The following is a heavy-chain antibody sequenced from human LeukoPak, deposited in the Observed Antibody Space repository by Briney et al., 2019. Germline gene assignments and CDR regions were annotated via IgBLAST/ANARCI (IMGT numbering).Heavy chain of an antibody. D-gene: IGHD3-3*01. CDR2: ISSNGGST. Sequence: GGSLRLSCAASGFTFSSYAMHWVRQAPGKGLEYVSAISSNGGSTYYANSVKGRFTISRDNSKNTLYLQMGSLRAEDMAVYYCVRDYDFWSGYYYYMDVWGKETTVTVSS. CDR3: VRDYDFWSGYYYYMDV. J-gene: IGHJ6*03. CDR1: GFTFSSYA. V-gene: IGHV3-64*01.